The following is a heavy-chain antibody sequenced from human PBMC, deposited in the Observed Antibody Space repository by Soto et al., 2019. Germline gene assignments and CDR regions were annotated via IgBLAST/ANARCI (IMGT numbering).Heavy chain of an antibody. CDR2: IWYDGSNK. CDR3: ARDLSLQIQLWLMDY. Sequence: HPGGSLRLSCAASGFTFSSYGMHWVRQAPGKGLEWGAVIWYDGSNKYYADSVKGRFTISRDNSKNTLYLQMNSLRAEDTAVYYCARDLSLQIQLWLMDYWGQGTLVTVSS. CDR1: GFTFSSYG. V-gene: IGHV3-33*01. J-gene: IGHJ4*02. D-gene: IGHD5-18*01.